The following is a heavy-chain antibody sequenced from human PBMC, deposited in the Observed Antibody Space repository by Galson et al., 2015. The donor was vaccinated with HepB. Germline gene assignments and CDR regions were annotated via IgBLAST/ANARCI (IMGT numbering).Heavy chain of an antibody. CDR2: INHSGST. J-gene: IGHJ4*02. D-gene: IGHD6-13*01. CDR3: ARNYKVGLGGYSSSWYGR. CDR1: GGSFSGYY. Sequence: SETLSLTCAVYGGSFSGYYWSWIRQPPGKGLEWIGEINHSGSTNYNPSLKSRVTISVDTSKNQFSLKLSSVTAADTAVYYCARNYKVGLGGYSSSWYGRWGQGTLVTVSS. V-gene: IGHV4-34*01.